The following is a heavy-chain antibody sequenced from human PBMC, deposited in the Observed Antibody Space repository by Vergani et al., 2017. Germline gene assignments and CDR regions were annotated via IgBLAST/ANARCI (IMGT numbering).Heavy chain of an antibody. Sequence: EVELVQSGPEMRKPGESLKISCKGSEYSFGKYWIGWVRQMPGKGLEWMGIIYPADSDTRYSPSFQRQVTISADKSISTAFLQWDSLKASDTALYYCARHTTYTDSWGQGTLVTVSS. CDR3: ARHTTYTDS. CDR1: EYSFGKYW. J-gene: IGHJ4*02. D-gene: IGHD1-1*01. V-gene: IGHV5-51*01. CDR2: IYPADSDT.